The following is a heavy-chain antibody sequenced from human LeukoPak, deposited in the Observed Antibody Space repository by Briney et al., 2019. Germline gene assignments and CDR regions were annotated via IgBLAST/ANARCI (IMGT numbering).Heavy chain of an antibody. CDR3: AREPLDRYCSSTSCQYYYYGMDV. J-gene: IGHJ6*02. D-gene: IGHD2-2*01. V-gene: IGHV3-74*01. Sequence: GGSLRLSCAASGFTFSSYWMHWVRQAPGKGLVWVSRINSDGSSTSCADSVKGRFTISRDNAKNTLYLQMNSLRAEDTAVYYCAREPLDRYCSSTSCQYYYYGMDVWGQGTTVTVSS. CDR1: GFTFSSYW. CDR2: INSDGSST.